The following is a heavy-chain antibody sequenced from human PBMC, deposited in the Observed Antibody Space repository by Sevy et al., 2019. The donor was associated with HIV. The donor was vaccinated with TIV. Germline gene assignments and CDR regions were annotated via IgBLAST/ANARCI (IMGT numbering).Heavy chain of an antibody. D-gene: IGHD2-2*01. CDR2: LSFACGRI. CDR1: GFTFSKYS. J-gene: IGHJ4*02. V-gene: IGHV3-23*01. CDR3: AREGCSKPHDY. Sequence: GGSLRLSCVASGFTFSKYSMSWVRQTPGKGLEWVSTLSFACGRINYADSVKGRFTMSRDDSRNTFYLQMDSLRAEDTAIYYCAREGCSKPHDYWGQGTLVTVS.